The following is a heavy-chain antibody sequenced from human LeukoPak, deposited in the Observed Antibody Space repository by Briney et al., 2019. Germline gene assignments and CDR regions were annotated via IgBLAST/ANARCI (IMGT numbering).Heavy chain of an antibody. CDR2: ISSSSGYT. J-gene: IGHJ4*02. CDR1: GFTFSDYY. Sequence: GGSLRLSCAASGFTFSDYYMSWIRQAPGKGLEWVSYISSSSGYTNYADSVKGRFTISRDNAKNSLYLQMNSLRADDTAAYYCARDPYYYGSGSYLWGQGTLVTVSS. D-gene: IGHD3-10*01. V-gene: IGHV3-11*06. CDR3: ARDPYYYGSGSYL.